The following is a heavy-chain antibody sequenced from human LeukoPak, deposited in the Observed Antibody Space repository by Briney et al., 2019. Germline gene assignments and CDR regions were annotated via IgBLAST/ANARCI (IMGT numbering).Heavy chain of an antibody. CDR3: ARDIVVPAASGRYFDY. Sequence: SGGSLRLSCAASGFTFSSYGMHWVRQAPGKGLEWGAFIRYDGSDKFYADSVKGRFTISRDNSKNTLYLQMNSLRPEDTAVYYCARDIVVPAASGRYFDYWGQGTLITVSS. V-gene: IGHV3-30*02. CDR2: IRYDGSDK. D-gene: IGHD2-2*01. J-gene: IGHJ4*02. CDR1: GFTFSSYG.